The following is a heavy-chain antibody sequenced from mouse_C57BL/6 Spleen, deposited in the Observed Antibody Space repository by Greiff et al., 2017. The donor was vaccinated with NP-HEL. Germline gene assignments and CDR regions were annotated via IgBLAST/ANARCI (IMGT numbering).Heavy chain of an antibody. J-gene: IGHJ4*01. CDR1: GYTFTDYE. CDR3: TRGIISITTVVANYAMDY. Sequence: QVQLQQSGAELVRPGASVTLSCKASGYTFTDYEMHWVKQTPVHGLEWIGAIDPETGGTAYNQKFKGKAILTADKSSSTAYMELRSLTSEDSAVYYCTRGIISITTVVANYAMDYWGQGTSVTVSS. CDR2: IDPETGGT. V-gene: IGHV1-15*01. D-gene: IGHD1-1*01.